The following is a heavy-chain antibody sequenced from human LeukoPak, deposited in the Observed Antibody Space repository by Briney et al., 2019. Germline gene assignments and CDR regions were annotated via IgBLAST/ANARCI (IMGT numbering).Heavy chain of an antibody. Sequence: GGSLRLSCAASGFTFSSYSMHWVRQAPGEGLVWVSRIGTDGSTTGYADSVKGRFTISRGNVKNTVYLQMNSLRVEDTAVYYCTNSNWYIRNWGQGTLVTVSS. V-gene: IGHV3-74*01. CDR1: GFTFSSYS. D-gene: IGHD1/OR15-1a*01. CDR2: IGTDGSTT. CDR3: TNSNWYIRN. J-gene: IGHJ4*02.